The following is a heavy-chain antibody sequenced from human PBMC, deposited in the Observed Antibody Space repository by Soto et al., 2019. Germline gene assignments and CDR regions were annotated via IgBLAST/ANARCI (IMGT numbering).Heavy chain of an antibody. CDR3: ARETPSAAAAYYYYGLDV. Sequence: QVQLVQSGAEVKKAGSSVKVSCKVSGGTFSSYFINWVRQAPGQGLEWVGGIIPVFGTASYAEKFQGRVTIIADESTSTAYLELSSLRPDDTAVYYCARETPSAAAAYYYYGLDVWGQGTTVTVPS. CDR2: IIPVFGTA. CDR1: GGTFSSYF. D-gene: IGHD6-13*01. J-gene: IGHJ6*02. V-gene: IGHV1-69*01.